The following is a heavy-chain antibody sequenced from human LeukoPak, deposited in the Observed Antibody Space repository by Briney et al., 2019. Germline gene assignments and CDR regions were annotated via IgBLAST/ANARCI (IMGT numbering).Heavy chain of an antibody. CDR3: ARLEIRGYSGYDLDY. CDR1: GYSFTSYW. D-gene: IGHD5-12*01. J-gene: IGHJ4*02. CDR2: IYPGDSDT. V-gene: IGHV5-51*01. Sequence: GESLKISCKGSGYSFTSYWIGWVRQMPGKGLEWMGIIYPGDSDTRYSPSFQGQVTISADKSISTAYLQWSSLKASDTAMCYCARLEIRGYSGYDLDYWGQGTLLTVSS.